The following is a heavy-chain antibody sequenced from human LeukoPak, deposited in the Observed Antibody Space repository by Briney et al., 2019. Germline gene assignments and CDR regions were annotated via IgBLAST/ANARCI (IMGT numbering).Heavy chain of an antibody. D-gene: IGHD1-26*01. CDR3: TASGSYPGPNWFDP. J-gene: IGHJ5*02. CDR2: IYHSGST. V-gene: IGHV4-4*02. CDR1: GGSISSSNW. Sequence: SETLSLTCAVSGGSISSSNWWSWVRQPPGKGLEWIGEIYHSGSTNYNPSLKSRVTISVDTSKNQFSLKLSSVTAADTAVYYCTASGSYPGPNWFDPWDQGTLVTVSS.